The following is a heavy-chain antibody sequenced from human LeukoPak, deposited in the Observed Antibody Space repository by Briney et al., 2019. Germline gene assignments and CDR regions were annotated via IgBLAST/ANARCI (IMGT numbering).Heavy chain of an antibody. V-gene: IGHV3-23*01. CDR1: GFTFSSYA. Sequence: GGSLRLSCAASGFTFSSYAMNWVRQAPGKGLEWVSGIGGSGTSTYYADSVKGRFTISRDNSKNMVYLQMNSLRAEDTALYYCVGDPPNSGYAFQVWGHGTVVTVSS. D-gene: IGHD3-22*01. CDR2: IGGSGTST. J-gene: IGHJ3*01. CDR3: VGDPPNSGYAFQV.